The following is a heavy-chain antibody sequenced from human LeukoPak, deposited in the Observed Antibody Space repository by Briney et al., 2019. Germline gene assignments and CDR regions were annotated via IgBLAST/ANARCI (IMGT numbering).Heavy chain of an antibody. D-gene: IGHD6-19*01. CDR2: IYTSGST. J-gene: IGHJ4*02. Sequence: SETLSLTCTVSGGSISSGNYFWSWIRQPAGKGLEWIGRIYTSGSTNYNPSLKSRVTISVDTSKNQFSLKLSSVTAADTAVYYCARVLAVAGTFNDYWGQGTLVTVSS. CDR3: ARVLAVAGTFNDY. V-gene: IGHV4-61*02. CDR1: GGSISSGNYF.